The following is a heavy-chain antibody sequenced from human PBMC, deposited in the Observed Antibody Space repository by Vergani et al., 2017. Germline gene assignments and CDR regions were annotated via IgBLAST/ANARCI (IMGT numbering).Heavy chain of an antibody. J-gene: IGHJ4*02. CDR2: MNPISGNT. D-gene: IGHD2-8*01. V-gene: IGHV1-8*03. CDR3: VSARRTCTYDHCPRYYYDL. CDR1: GYTFTSDD. Sequence: QVQLVQSGAEVKKPGSSVKVSCKASGYTFTSDDINWVRQATGQGLEWMGWMNPISGNTGYAQNLQGRLTITRDTSVNTAYMELSSLTSEDMAVYYCVSARRTCTYDHCPRYYYDLWGRGTLVTVSS.